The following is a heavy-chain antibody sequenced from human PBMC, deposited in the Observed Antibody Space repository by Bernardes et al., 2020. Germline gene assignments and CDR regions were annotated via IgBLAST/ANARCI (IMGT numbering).Heavy chain of an antibody. CDR3: ARVGRWNTDALDV. D-gene: IGHD1-1*01. J-gene: IGHJ3*01. CDR2: INPSNGVT. CDR1: GYSFSGYY. Sequence: ASVKVSCKASGYSFSGYYLHWVRQAPGQGPEWMGRINPSNGVTDYAQKFHGRVTMTGDTSTSTAYMELSSLRSDDTAVYYCARVGRWNTDALDVWGQGTMVIVSS. V-gene: IGHV1-2*06.